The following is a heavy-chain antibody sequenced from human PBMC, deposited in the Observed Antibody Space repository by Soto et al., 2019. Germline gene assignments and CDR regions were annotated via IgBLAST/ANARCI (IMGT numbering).Heavy chain of an antibody. CDR2: IIPILGIA. CDR1: GGAFSSYT. CDR3: ARDLNWNDVSNWFDP. Sequence: GASVKVSCKASGGAFSSYTISWVRQAPGQGLEWMGRIIPILGIANYAQKFQGRVTITADKSTSTAYMELSSLRSEDTAVYYCARDLNWNDVSNWFDPWGQGTLVTVSS. J-gene: IGHJ5*02. D-gene: IGHD1-20*01. V-gene: IGHV1-69*04.